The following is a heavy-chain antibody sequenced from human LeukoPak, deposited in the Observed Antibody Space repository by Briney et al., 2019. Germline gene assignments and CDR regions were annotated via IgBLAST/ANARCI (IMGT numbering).Heavy chain of an antibody. CDR1: GFTFDDYG. V-gene: IGHV3-20*04. Sequence: GRSLRLSCAASGFTFDDYGMSWVRQAPGKGLEWVSGINWNGGTTGYVDSVKGRFTISRDNAKNSLYLQMNSLRAEDTALYYCARLLSSGTTRNNWFDPWGQGTLVTVSS. CDR2: INWNGGTT. D-gene: IGHD1-1*01. J-gene: IGHJ5*02. CDR3: ARLLSSGTTRNNWFDP.